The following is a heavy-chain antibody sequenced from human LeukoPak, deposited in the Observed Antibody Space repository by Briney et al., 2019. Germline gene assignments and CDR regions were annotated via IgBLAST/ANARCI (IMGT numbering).Heavy chain of an antibody. CDR2: IYTSGIT. D-gene: IGHD6-19*01. V-gene: IGHV4-4*07. Sequence: SETLSLTCTVSGGSINSYYWNWIRQPAGKGLEWIGHIYTSGITKYNHSLKGRVTMSVDTSKNQFSLKVSSVTAADTAVYYCARETYSSRYNWVDPWGQGTLVTVSS. J-gene: IGHJ5*02. CDR3: ARETYSSRYNWVDP. CDR1: GGSINSYY.